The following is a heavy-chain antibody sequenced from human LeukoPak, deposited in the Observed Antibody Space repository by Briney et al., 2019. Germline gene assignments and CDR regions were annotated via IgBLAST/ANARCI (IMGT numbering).Heavy chain of an antibody. V-gene: IGHV3-23*01. CDR2: ISGSGGST. J-gene: IGHJ4*02. D-gene: IGHD3-22*01. CDR1: GFTFSSYA. Sequence: PGGSLRLSCAASGFTFSSYAMSWVRQAPGKGLEWVSAISGSGGSTYYADSVKGRFTISRDNSKNTLYLQMNSLRAEDTAVYYCARGGSMIVESLPFDYWGQGTLVTVSS. CDR3: ARGGSMIVESLPFDY.